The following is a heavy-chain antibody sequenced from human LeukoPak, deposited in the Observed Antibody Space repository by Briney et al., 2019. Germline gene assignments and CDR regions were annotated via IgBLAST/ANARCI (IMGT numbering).Heavy chain of an antibody. Sequence: VASVKVSCKASGYTFTGYYMHWVRQAPGQGLEWMGWINPNSGDANYVQKFQGRVTMTRDTSISTAYMELRSLRSDDTAVYYCARDLRRGSSSWYVSGGDYWGQGTLVTVSS. CDR3: ARDLRRGSSSWYVSGGDY. D-gene: IGHD6-13*01. J-gene: IGHJ4*02. V-gene: IGHV1-2*02. CDR1: GYTFTGYY. CDR2: INPNSGDA.